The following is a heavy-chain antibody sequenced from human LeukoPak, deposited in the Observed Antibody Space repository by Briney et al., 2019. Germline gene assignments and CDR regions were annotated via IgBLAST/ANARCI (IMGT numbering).Heavy chain of an antibody. CDR3: ARGGGAFDI. V-gene: IGHV6-1*01. CDR1: GDSVSSNTTG. CDR2: TYYRSKWYS. D-gene: IGHD3-3*01. Sequence: SQSLSLTCAISGDSVSSNTTGWNWIRQSPSRGLEWLGRTYYRSKWYSDYAVSVKSRITINPDTSKNQFSLQLNSVTPEDTAVYYCARGGGAFDIWDQGTVVTVSS. J-gene: IGHJ3*02.